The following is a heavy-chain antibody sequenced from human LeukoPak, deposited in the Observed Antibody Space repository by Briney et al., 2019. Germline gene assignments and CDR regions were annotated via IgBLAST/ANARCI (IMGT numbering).Heavy chain of an antibody. CDR3: AKDLLALRRTSNFDY. Sequence: AGGSLRLSCAASGXTFRSYEMNWVRQAPGKGLEWVSYITSSGSTIYYADSVKGRFTISRDDSKNTLYLQMNSLRAEDTAVYYCAKDLLALRRTSNFDYWGQGTLVTVSS. V-gene: IGHV3-48*03. CDR1: GXTFRSYE. CDR2: ITSSGSTI. D-gene: IGHD2/OR15-2a*01. J-gene: IGHJ4*02.